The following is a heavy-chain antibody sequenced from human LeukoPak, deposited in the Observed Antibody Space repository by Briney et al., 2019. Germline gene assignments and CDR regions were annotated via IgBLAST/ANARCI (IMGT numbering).Heavy chain of an antibody. J-gene: IGHJ4*02. CDR3: ARARLSTGGETYCSSTSCPVRYFDY. CDR1: GGTFSSYA. V-gene: IGHV1-69*13. CDR2: IIPIFGTA. Sequence: SVKVSCKASGGTFSSYAISWVRQAPGQGLEWMGGIIPIFGTANYAQKFQGRVTITADESTSTAYMELSSLRSEDTAVYYCARARLSTGGETYCSSTSCPVRYFDYWGQGTLVTVSS. D-gene: IGHD2-2*01.